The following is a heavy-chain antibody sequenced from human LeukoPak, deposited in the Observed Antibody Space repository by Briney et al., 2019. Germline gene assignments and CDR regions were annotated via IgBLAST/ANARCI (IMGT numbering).Heavy chain of an antibody. CDR2: INWNSDSL. V-gene: IGHV3-9*01. J-gene: IGHJ5*02. CDR3: AKGRCASYDSRQGWIDP. CDR1: GVTFNDYG. Sequence: GKTLRLSCAVSGVTFNDYGLHWIRQPPGKGLEWVSDINWNSDSLGYADSVKGRFTISRVNAKTSLYLQMNSLRADDTAVYYCAKGRCASYDSRQGWIDPWGQGTLVTVSS. D-gene: IGHD3-22*01.